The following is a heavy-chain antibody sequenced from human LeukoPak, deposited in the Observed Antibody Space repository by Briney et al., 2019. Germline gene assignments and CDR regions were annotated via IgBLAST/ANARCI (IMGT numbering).Heavy chain of an antibody. D-gene: IGHD3-10*01. CDR2: IYPGDSDT. V-gene: IGHV5-51*01. CDR1: GYSFTSYW. J-gene: IGHJ4*02. CDR3: ARSSAMTYNGHRDY. Sequence: GESLQISCKGSGYSFTSYWIGWVRRMPGKGLEWIGIIYPGDSDTRYSPSFQGQVTISADKSISTAFLQWSSLQASDTAMYYCARSSAMTYNGHRDYWGQGTLVTVSS.